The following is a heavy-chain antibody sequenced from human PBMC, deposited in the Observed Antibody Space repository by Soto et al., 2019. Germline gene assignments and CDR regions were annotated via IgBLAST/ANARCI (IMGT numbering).Heavy chain of an antibody. CDR1: NGSVSSGTYS. CDR2: IYYSGTT. J-gene: IGHJ6*02. Sequence: TLSLTCTVSNGSVSSGTYSWSWVRQPPGKGLEWIGYIYYSGTTYYTPSLKSRLTMSMDRANDHFSLNLTSVTAADTAVYFCARGHYYYGMDVWGQGITVTVSS. CDR3: ARGHYYYGMDV. V-gene: IGHV4-30-2*01.